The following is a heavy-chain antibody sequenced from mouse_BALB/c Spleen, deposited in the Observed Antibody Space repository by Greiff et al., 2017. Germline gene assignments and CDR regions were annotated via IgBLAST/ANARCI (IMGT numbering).Heavy chain of an antibody. Sequence: VQLQQSGAELVRPGPSVKISCKASGYTFTNNWLGWVKQRPGPGLEWIGDIYPGGGYTNYNEKFKGKATLTADTSSSTAYMQLSSLTSEDSAVYFCAREITMDYWGQGTSVTVSS. CDR1: GYTFTNNW. CDR3: AREITMDY. V-gene: IGHV1-63*02. D-gene: IGHD2-4*01. J-gene: IGHJ4*01. CDR2: IYPGGGYT.